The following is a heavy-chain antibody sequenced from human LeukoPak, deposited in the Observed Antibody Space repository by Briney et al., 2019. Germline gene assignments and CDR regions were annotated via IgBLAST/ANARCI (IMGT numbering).Heavy chain of an antibody. CDR1: GGSISSYY. Sequence: SETLSLTCTVSGGSISSYYWSWIRQPPGKGLEWIGYIYYSGSTNYNPSLKSRVTISVDTSKNQFSLKLSSVTAADTAVYFCARADYDGSTDYWGQGTLVTVSS. D-gene: IGHD3-10*01. J-gene: IGHJ4*02. CDR3: ARADYDGSTDY. V-gene: IGHV4-59*01. CDR2: IYYSGST.